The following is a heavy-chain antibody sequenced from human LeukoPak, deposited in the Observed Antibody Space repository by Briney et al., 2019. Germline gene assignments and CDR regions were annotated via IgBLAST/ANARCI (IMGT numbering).Heavy chain of an antibody. Sequence: PGGSLRLSFAASGFTFSSYGMHWVRQAPGKGLEWVAVIWYDGSNKYYADSVKGRFTISRDNSKNTSYLQMNSLRAEDTAVYYCASSLRFLEWTIDYWGQGTLVTVSS. CDR3: ASSLRFLEWTIDY. CDR2: IWYDGSNK. D-gene: IGHD3-3*01. CDR1: GFTFSSYG. V-gene: IGHV3-33*01. J-gene: IGHJ4*02.